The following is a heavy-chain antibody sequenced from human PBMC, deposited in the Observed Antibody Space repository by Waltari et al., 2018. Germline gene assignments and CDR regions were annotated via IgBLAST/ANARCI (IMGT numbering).Heavy chain of an antibody. CDR2: IIPIFGTA. CDR3: ARSAGYCSGGSCGSCLDY. V-gene: IGHV1-69*01. J-gene: IGHJ4*02. CDR1: GGTFSSYA. D-gene: IGHD2-15*01. Sequence: QVQLVQSGAEVKKPGSSVKVSCKASGGTFSSYAISWVRQAPGQGLEWMGGIIPIFGTANYAQKFQGRGTITADESTSTAYMELSSLRSEDTAVYYCARSAGYCSGGSCGSCLDYWGQGTLVTVSS.